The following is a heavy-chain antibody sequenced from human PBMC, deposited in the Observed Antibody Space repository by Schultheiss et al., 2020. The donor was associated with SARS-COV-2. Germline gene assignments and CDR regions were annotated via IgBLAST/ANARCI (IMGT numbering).Heavy chain of an antibody. CDR1: GFTFTSSA. CDR3: ASDPRIFESGYYGMDV. CDR2: IVVDSGNT. V-gene: IGHV1-58*01. J-gene: IGHJ6*02. Sequence: SVKVSCKASGFTFTSSAVQWVRQARGQRLEWIGWIVVDSGNTNYAQKFQERVTITRDRSTSTAYMELSSLRSEDTAVYYCASDPRIFESGYYGMDVWGQGTTVTVSS. D-gene: IGHD3-3*01.